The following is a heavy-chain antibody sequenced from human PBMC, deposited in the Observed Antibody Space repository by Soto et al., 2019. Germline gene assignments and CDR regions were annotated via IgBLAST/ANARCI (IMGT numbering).Heavy chain of an antibody. CDR2: INHSGST. V-gene: IGHV4-34*01. CDR1: GGSFSGYF. J-gene: IGHJ4*02. CDR3: ARGEQLVDY. D-gene: IGHD4-4*01. Sequence: SESLSLTCAVYGGSFSGYFWSWIRQPPGKGLEWIGEINHSGSTNYNPSLKSRVTISVDTSKNQFSLRLSSVSAADTAVYYCARGEQLVDYWGQGTLVTVSS.